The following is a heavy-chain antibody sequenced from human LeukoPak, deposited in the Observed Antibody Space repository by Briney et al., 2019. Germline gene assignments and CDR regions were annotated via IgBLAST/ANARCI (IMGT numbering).Heavy chain of an antibody. Sequence: GGYLRLSCAASGFTFSSYAMHWVRQAPGKGLEWVAVISYDGSNKYYADSVKGRFTISRDNSKNTLYLQMNSLRAEDTAVYYCAKSASSSFEGYWGQGTLVTVSS. D-gene: IGHD3-9*01. CDR1: GFTFSSYA. CDR3: AKSASSSFEGY. CDR2: ISYDGSNK. J-gene: IGHJ4*02. V-gene: IGHV3-30-3*02.